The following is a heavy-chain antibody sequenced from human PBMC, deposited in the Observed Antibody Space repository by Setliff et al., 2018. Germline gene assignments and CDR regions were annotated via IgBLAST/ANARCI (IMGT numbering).Heavy chain of an antibody. D-gene: IGHD1-26*01. V-gene: IGHV4-59*04. J-gene: IGHJ3*02. CDR3: ARRIVGAVDGFDI. Sequence: PSETLSLTCNVSGGSISSYSWSWIRQPPGKGLEWIAHIYYSGNTFYNPSLGSRLTISGDTSKNQFSLKLSSVTAADTAVYYCARRIVGAVDGFDIWGQGTMVTVSS. CDR1: GGSISSYS. CDR2: IYYSGNT.